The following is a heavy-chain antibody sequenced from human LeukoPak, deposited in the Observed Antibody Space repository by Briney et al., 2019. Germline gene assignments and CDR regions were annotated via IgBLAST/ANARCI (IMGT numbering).Heavy chain of an antibody. CDR2: ISSSSSYI. V-gene: IGHV3-21*01. CDR3: ARGENNYGYYYFDY. D-gene: IGHD5-18*01. CDR1: GFTFSSYS. J-gene: IGHJ4*02. Sequence: PGGSLRLSCAASGFTFSSYSMNWVRQAPGKGLEWVSSISSSSSYIYYADSVKGRFTISRDNAKNSLYLQMNSLRAEDTAVYYCARGENNYGYYYFDYWSQGTLVTVSS.